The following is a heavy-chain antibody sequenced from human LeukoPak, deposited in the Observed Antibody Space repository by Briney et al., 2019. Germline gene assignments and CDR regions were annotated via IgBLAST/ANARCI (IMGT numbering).Heavy chain of an antibody. D-gene: IGHD3-10*01. Sequence: GGSLRLSCAASGFTFSSYSMDWVRQAPGKGLEWVSSISSSSSYIYYADSVKGRFTISRDNAKNSLYLQMNSLRAEDTAVYYCARVAGSDAFDIWGQGTMVTVSS. CDR1: GFTFSSYS. J-gene: IGHJ3*02. V-gene: IGHV3-21*01. CDR3: ARVAGSDAFDI. CDR2: ISSSSSYI.